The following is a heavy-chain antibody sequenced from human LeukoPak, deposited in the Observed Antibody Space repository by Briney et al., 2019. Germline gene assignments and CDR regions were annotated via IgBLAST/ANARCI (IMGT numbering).Heavy chain of an antibody. D-gene: IGHD2-2*01. Sequence: SETLSLTCAVYGGSFSGYYWSWIRQPPGKGLEWIGEINHSGSTNYNPSLKSRVTISVDTSKNQFSLKLSSVTAADTAVYYCARGGRKGYGSSTSCKGVALNIWAKGQWSPSLQ. J-gene: IGHJ3*02. V-gene: IGHV4-34*01. CDR2: INHSGST. CDR3: ARGGRKGYGSSTSCKGVALNI. CDR1: GGSFSGYY.